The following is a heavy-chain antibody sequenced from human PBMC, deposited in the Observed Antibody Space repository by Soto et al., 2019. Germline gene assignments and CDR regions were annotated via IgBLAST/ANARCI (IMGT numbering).Heavy chain of an antibody. D-gene: IGHD4-17*01. Sequence: EVQLVESGGGLVQPGGSLRLSCAAAGFTFTFYESNWVRQAPGKGLEWLSYITTSGDTIYYANSVKGRFTISRDNAKNSLYLQMNSLRAEDTAVYYCARDGYGDPYYYYGMDVWGQGTTVTVA. V-gene: IGHV3-48*03. CDR1: GFTFTFYE. CDR2: ITTSGDTI. CDR3: ARDGYGDPYYYYGMDV. J-gene: IGHJ6*02.